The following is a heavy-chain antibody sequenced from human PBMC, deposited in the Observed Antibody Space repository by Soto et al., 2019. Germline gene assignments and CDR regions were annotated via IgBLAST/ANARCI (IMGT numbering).Heavy chain of an antibody. CDR2: IYSDGRT. D-gene: IGHD6-13*01. CDR1: GFTVSSNY. Sequence: GSLRLSWAASGFTVSSNYMSWVRQAPGKGLEWVSVIYSDGRTYYADSVKGRFTISRDNSKNTLYLQMNSLRAEDTAVYYCLSRNVWGQGTTVTVSS. J-gene: IGHJ6*02. V-gene: IGHV3-53*01. CDR3: LSRNV.